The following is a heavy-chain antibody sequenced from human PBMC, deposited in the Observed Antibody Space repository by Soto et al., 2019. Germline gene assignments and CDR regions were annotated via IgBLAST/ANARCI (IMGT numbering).Heavy chain of an antibody. CDR3: VGSLKY. D-gene: IGHD6-13*01. J-gene: IGHJ4*02. Sequence: EMQLVESGGGLVQPGGSLTLSCAASGFTFSDYHMEWVRQAPGKGLEWIGRARNDPRARTTQHAASVRGRSITSRDDSETSLYLQVNSLTTEDRVVYCCVGSLKYWGQGTLVTVS. V-gene: IGHV3-72*01. CDR1: GFTFSDYH. CDR2: ARNDPRARTT.